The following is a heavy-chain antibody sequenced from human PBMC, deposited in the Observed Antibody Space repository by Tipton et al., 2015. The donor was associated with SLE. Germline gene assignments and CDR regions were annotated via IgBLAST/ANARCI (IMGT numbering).Heavy chain of an antibody. CDR3: ARRGWVDAFDI. V-gene: IGHV4-39*07. D-gene: IGHD6-19*01. Sequence: TLSLTCSVSGGSVRSSSYYWAWIRQPPGKGLEWIGTVYFSGSAFYNPSLKSRVTISLDASKNQLSLKLSSVTAADTAVYYCARRGWVDAFDIWGQGTMVIVSS. CDR2: VYFSGSA. CDR1: GGSVRSSSYY. J-gene: IGHJ3*02.